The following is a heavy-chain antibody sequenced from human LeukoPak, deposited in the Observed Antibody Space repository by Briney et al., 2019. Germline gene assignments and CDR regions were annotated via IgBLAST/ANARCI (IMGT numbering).Heavy chain of an antibody. CDR3: ATAPNYDILTGYYRDFDY. CDR2: ISGSGGST. Sequence: GGSLRLSCAASGFTFSSYAMSWVRQAPGKGLEWVSAISGSGGSTYYADSVKGRFTISRDNSKNTLYLQMNSLRAEDTAVYYCATAPNYDILTGYYRDFDYWGQGTLVTVSS. J-gene: IGHJ4*02. D-gene: IGHD3-9*01. CDR1: GFTFSSYA. V-gene: IGHV3-23*01.